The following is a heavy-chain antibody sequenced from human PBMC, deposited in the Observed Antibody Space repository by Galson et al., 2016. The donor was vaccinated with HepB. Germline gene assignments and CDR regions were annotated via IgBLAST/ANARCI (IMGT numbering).Heavy chain of an antibody. Sequence: SLRLSCAASGFSFSRDWMSWVRQTPEKGLEWVAKIKQDGSETYYADSVKGRFIISRDNGKNSLYMQMNSIRVEDTAMYYCARDWKGYEYWGQGALVTVSS. CDR3: ARDWKGYEY. V-gene: IGHV3-7*01. D-gene: IGHD5-12*01. CDR2: IKQDGSET. CDR1: GFSFSRDW. J-gene: IGHJ4*02.